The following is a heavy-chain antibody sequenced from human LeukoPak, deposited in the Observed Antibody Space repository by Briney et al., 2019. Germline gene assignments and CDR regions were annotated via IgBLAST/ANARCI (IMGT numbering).Heavy chain of an antibody. D-gene: IGHD3-22*01. J-gene: IGHJ4*02. CDR2: IWYDGSNK. CDR3: AKIFKSGFYDSSGYYSPDYY. CDR1: GFTFSSYG. V-gene: IGHV3-33*06. Sequence: PGRSLRLSCAASGFTFSSYGMHWVRQAPGKGLEWVAVIWYDGSNKYYADSVKGRFTISRDNSENTLYLQMNSLRAEDTAVYYCAKIFKSGFYDSSGYYSPDYYWGQGTLVTVSS.